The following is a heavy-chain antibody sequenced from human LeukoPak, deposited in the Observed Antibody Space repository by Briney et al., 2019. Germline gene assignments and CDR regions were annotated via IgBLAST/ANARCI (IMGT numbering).Heavy chain of an antibody. CDR2: ISYDGSKK. Sequence: PGGSLRLSCAASGFTFSSYGMHWVRQAPGKGLEWVAVISYDGSKKYYADSVKGRFTISRDNSKNTLYLQMNSLRAEDTAVYYCAGAYESSGCYVYAFDIWGQGTMVTVSS. CDR3: AGAYESSGCYVYAFDI. J-gene: IGHJ3*02. CDR1: GFTFSSYG. V-gene: IGHV3-30*03. D-gene: IGHD3-22*01.